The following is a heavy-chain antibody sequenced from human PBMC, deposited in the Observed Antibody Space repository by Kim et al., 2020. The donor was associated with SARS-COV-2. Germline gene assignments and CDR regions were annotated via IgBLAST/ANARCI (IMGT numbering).Heavy chain of an antibody. V-gene: IGHV1-46*01. CDR2: INPSGGST. J-gene: IGHJ3*02. D-gene: IGHD1-26*01. CDR3: ATNPSGSYYWGSFDI. CDR1: GYTFTSYY. Sequence: ASVKVSCKASGYTFTSYYMHWVRQAPGQGLEWMGIINPSGGSTSYAQKFQGRVTMTRDTSTSTVYMELSSLRSEDTAVYYCATNPSGSYYWGSFDIWGQGTMVTVSS.